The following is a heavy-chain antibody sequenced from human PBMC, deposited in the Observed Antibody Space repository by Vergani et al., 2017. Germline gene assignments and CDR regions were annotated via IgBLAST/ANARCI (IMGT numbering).Heavy chain of an antibody. CDR1: GFTFSSYA. CDR3: AKDAYLYVVGPAEPYWYFDL. Sequence: EVQLLESGGGLVQPGGSLRLSCAASGFTFSSYAMSWVRQAPGKGLEWVSAISGSGGSTYYADSVKGRFTISRDNSKNTLYLQMNSLRAEDTAVYYCAKDAYLYVVGPAEPYWYFDLGGRGTLVTVSS. D-gene: IGHD2-2*01. V-gene: IGHV3-23*01. J-gene: IGHJ2*01. CDR2: ISGSGGST.